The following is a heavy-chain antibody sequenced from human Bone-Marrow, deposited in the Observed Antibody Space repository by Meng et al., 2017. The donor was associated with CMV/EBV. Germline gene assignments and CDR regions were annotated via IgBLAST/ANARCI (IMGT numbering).Heavy chain of an antibody. D-gene: IGHD2-2*01. CDR3: GRDPFYCPTTTCHTYNWFDP. CDR1: GYTFTTYW. V-gene: IGHV1-2*02. J-gene: IGHJ5*02. CDR2: INPNSGGT. Sequence: ASVKVSCKGSGYTFTTYWIGWVRQVPGKGLEWMGWINPNSGGTDYAQKFQGRVTMTRDTSISTAYMELSRLRSDDTAVYYCGRDPFYCPTTTCHTYNWFDPWGQGTRVTVSS.